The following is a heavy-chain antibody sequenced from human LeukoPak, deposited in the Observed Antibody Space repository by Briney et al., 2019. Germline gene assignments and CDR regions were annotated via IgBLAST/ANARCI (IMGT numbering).Heavy chain of an antibody. CDR1: GFTFSSYA. CDR3: ARGPSRESSYGMDV. V-gene: IGHV3-23*01. CDR2: ISGSGGST. J-gene: IGHJ6*02. Sequence: GGSLRLSCAASGFTFSSYAMSWVRQAPGKGLEWVSAISGSGGSTYYADSVKGRFTISRDNSKNTLYLQMNSLRAEDTAVYYCARGPSRESSYGMDVWGQGTTVTVSS.